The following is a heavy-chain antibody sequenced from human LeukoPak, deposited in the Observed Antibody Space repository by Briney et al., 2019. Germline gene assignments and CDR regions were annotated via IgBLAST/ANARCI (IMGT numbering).Heavy chain of an antibody. V-gene: IGHV3-48*04. J-gene: IGHJ1*01. CDR1: GFTLSSYS. Sequence: PGGSLRLSCAASGFTLSSYSMNWVRQAPGKGLEWVSYISSSSSTKYYADSVKGRFTVSRDNAKNSVYLQMDSLRAEDTAVYYCARTWYYYDSSDYPEYFQLWGQGTLVTVSS. CDR2: ISSSSSTK. CDR3: ARTWYYYDSSDYPEYFQL. D-gene: IGHD3-22*01.